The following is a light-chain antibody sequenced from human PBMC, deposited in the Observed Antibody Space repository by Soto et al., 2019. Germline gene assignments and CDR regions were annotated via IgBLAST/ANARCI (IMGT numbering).Light chain of an antibody. CDR1: QSISSW. J-gene: IGKJ1*01. V-gene: IGKV1-5*01. CDR2: DAS. CDR3: QQYNSWWT. Sequence: IQMTQSPSTLSASVGDRVTITCRASQSISSWLAWYQQKPGKAPKLLIYDASSLESGVPSRFSGSGPGTEFTLTISSLQPDDFATYYCQQYNSWWTFGQGTKVDIK.